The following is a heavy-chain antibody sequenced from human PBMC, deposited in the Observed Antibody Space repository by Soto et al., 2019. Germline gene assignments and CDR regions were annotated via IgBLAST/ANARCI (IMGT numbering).Heavy chain of an antibody. CDR2: INPSGGST. CDR1: GYTFTSYY. J-gene: IGHJ2*01. D-gene: IGHD2-15*01. V-gene: IGHV1-46*03. CDR3: AGDFGGAVVAATPHWYFDL. Sequence: GASVKVSCKASGYTFTSYYMHWVRQAPGQGLEWMGIINPSGGSTSYAQKFQGRVTMTRDTSTSTVYMELSSLRSEDTAVYYCAGDFGGAVVAATPHWYFDLWGRGTLVTVSS.